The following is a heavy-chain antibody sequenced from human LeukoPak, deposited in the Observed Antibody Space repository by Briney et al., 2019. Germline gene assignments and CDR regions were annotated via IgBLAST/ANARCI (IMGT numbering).Heavy chain of an antibody. CDR1: GFTLNNYA. J-gene: IGHJ4*02. V-gene: IGHV3-23*01. CDR2: ISGSGDNT. Sequence: GGSLRLSCAASGFTLNNYAMSWVRQAPGKGLEWASGISGSGDNTYYADSVKGRFTISRDNSKNTMYLEMNSLRAEDTAVYYCARDSLGYSSGWYFGPNDYWGQGTLVTVSS. CDR3: ARDSLGYSSGWYFGPNDY. D-gene: IGHD6-19*01.